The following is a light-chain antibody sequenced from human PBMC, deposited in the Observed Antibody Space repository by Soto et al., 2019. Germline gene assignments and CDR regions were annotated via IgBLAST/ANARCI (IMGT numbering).Light chain of an antibody. V-gene: IGKV3-20*01. CDR2: GAS. Sequence: IVLTQSPGTLSLSPGERVTLSCRASQSVTTRLAWYQHKPGQAPRLLMSGASNRATGTPDRFSGSGSGTDFTLTISRLEPEDFAVYYCQQYGSPPITFGQGTRLEIK. CDR3: QQYGSPPIT. J-gene: IGKJ5*01. CDR1: QSVTTR.